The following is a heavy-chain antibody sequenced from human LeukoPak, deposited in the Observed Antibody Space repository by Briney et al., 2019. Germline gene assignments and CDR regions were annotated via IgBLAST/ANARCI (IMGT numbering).Heavy chain of an antibody. Sequence: LPGGSLRLSCAASGFTFSSYGMHWVRQAPGKGLEWVAFIRYDGSNKYYADSVKGRFTISRDNSKNTLYLQMNSLRPEDTAVYYCARAIAAAGGLADFDYWGQGTLVTVSS. V-gene: IGHV3-30*02. CDR3: ARAIAAAGGLADFDY. D-gene: IGHD6-13*01. CDR1: GFTFSSYG. CDR2: IRYDGSNK. J-gene: IGHJ4*02.